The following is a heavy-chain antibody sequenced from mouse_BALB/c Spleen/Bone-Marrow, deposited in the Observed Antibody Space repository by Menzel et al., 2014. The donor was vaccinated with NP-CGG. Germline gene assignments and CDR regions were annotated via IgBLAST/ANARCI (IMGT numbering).Heavy chain of an antibody. CDR1: GYSFTSYY. V-gene: IGHV1-66*01. J-gene: IGHJ2*01. CDR2: IFPGSDNT. D-gene: IGHD4-1*01. Sequence: VQLQQSGPELVKPGASVKMSCKASGYSFTSYYIHWVKQRPGQGLEWIGWIFPGSDNTKYNEKFKGKATLTADTSSSTAYMHLSSLTSEDSAVYFCARDWDEYYFDYWGQGTTLTVPS. CDR3: ARDWDEYYFDY.